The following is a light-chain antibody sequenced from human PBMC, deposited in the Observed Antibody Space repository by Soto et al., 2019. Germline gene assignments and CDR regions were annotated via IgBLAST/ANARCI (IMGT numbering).Light chain of an antibody. Sequence: QSALTQPASVSGSPGQSITISCTGTSSDVGAYNSVCWYQHNPGKAPKLMIHDVSIRPSGASNRFSGSKSDNTASLTISGLQAEDEADYYCSSYTTSSTLVFGTGTKLTVL. CDR1: SSDVGAYNS. J-gene: IGLJ1*01. CDR3: SSYTTSSTLV. CDR2: DVS. V-gene: IGLV2-14*01.